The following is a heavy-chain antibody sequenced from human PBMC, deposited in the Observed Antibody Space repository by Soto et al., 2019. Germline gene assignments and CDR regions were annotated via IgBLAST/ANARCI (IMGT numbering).Heavy chain of an antibody. CDR3: ARGRYDSSGYFVAYFDY. J-gene: IGHJ4*02. Sequence: ASVKVSCKASGYTFTSYYMHWVRQAPGQGLEWMGGINPSGGSTSYAQKFQGRFTMTRDTSTSTVYMELSSLRSEDTAVYYCARGRYDSSGYFVAYFDYWGQGTLVTVSS. CDR1: GYTFTSYY. D-gene: IGHD3-22*01. CDR2: INPSGGST. V-gene: IGHV1-46*01.